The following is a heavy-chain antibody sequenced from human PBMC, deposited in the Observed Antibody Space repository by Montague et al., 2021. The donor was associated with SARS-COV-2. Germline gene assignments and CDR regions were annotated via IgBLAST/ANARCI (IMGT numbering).Heavy chain of an antibody. CDR2: IFYSGTT. CDR1: GGSISTTSYY. J-gene: IGHJ5*02. Sequence: SETLSLTCTVSGGSISTTSYYWGWIRQPPGKGLEWIASIFYSGTTYYNPSLRSRVTISVHTSKNQFSLTVASVTAADTAIYYCASVFENSYAMDAWGQGTLVTVSS. V-gene: IGHV4-39*07. D-gene: IGHD2-2*01. CDR3: ASVFENSYAMDA.